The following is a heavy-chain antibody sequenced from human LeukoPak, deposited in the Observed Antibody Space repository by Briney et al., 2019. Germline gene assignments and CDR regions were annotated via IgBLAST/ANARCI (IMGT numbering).Heavy chain of an antibody. CDR2: IYYSGST. Sequence: PSETLSLTCTVSGGSISSYHWSWIRQPPGKGLEYIGYIYYSGSTHYNPSLKSRVTISVDTSKNQFSLKLSSVTAADTAVYYCARDRLRFVYWGQGTLVTVSS. CDR1: GGSISSYH. J-gene: IGHJ4*02. V-gene: IGHV4-59*01. CDR3: ARDRLRFVY.